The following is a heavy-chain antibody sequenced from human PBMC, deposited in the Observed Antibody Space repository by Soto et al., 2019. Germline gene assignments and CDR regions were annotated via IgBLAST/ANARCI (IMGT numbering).Heavy chain of an antibody. Sequence: GGSLRLSCAASGFTFSDYAMSWVRQAPGKGLDWVSAISGSGGSTYYADSVKGRFTISRDNSKNTLYLQMNSLRAGDTAVYYCAKDGGYCSSSSCYVGGDYWGQGT. CDR3: AKDGGYCSSSSCYVGGDY. V-gene: IGHV3-23*01. CDR1: GFTFSDYA. CDR2: ISGSGGST. D-gene: IGHD2-2*01. J-gene: IGHJ4*02.